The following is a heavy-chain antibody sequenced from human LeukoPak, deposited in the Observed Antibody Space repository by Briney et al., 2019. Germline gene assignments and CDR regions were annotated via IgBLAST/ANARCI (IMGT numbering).Heavy chain of an antibody. CDR1: GGSFSGYY. Sequence: SETLSLTCAVYGGSFSGYYWSWIRQPPGRGLEWIGEINHSGSTNYNPSLKSRVTISVDTSKNQFSLKLSSVTAADTAVYYCARVRLYYYDSTGYSYFDYWGQGTLVTVSS. CDR3: ARVRLYYYDSTGYSYFDY. D-gene: IGHD3-22*01. CDR2: INHSGST. J-gene: IGHJ4*02. V-gene: IGHV4-34*01.